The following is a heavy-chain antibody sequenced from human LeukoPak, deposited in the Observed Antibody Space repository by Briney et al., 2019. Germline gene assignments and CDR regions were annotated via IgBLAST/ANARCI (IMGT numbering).Heavy chain of an antibody. J-gene: IGHJ4*02. D-gene: IGHD2-15*01. CDR3: ARTTRIFFPTSGFDY. V-gene: IGHV3-30*03. CDR2: ISYDGSNK. CDR1: GFTFSSYG. Sequence: GRSLRLSCAASGFTFSSYGMHWVRQAPVKGLEWVAVISYDGSNKYYADSVKGRFTISRDNSKNTLYLQMNSLRVEDTAVYYCARTTRIFFPTSGFDYWGQGTLVTVSS.